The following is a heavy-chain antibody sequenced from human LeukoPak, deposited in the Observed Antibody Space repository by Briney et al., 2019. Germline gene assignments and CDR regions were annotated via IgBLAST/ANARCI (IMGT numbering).Heavy chain of an antibody. J-gene: IGHJ4*02. Sequence: GGSPRLSCAGSGFIFNNYAMHWVRQPPGKGLEWVSGISWNSGTIDYADSVRGRFTISRDNAKNSLYLQMDSLRVEDTAFYYCAKDNRRHYTSGPNPDSLHWGQGALVTVSS. CDR3: AKDNRRHYTSGPNPDSLH. V-gene: IGHV3-9*01. CDR1: GFIFNNYA. D-gene: IGHD6-19*01. CDR2: ISWNSGTI.